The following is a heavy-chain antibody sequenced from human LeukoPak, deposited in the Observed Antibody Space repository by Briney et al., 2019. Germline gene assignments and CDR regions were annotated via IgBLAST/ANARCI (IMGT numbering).Heavy chain of an antibody. CDR1: RITFSSHA. CDR2: ISGSGGHT. CDR3: AKGGVATMRDGYNYYYYYMEV. V-gene: IGHV3-23*01. Sequence: GGSLRLSCEAPRITFSSHAMSWVRQAPAKGLQWVSLISGSGGHTYYGDSVKGRFTVSRDNSKNTVYLQMSSLRAEDTAIYYCAKGGVATMRDGYNYYYYYMEVWGRGTTVTVSS. D-gene: IGHD5-24*01. J-gene: IGHJ6*03.